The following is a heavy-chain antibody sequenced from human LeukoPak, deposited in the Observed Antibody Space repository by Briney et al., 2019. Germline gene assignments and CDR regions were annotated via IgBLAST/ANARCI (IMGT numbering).Heavy chain of an antibody. CDR1: GFTFSSYG. CDR3: AKGSDGYSGYDGGFDY. CDR2: ISGSGGST. Sequence: GGTLRLSCAASGFTFSSYGMSWVRQAPGKGLEWVSAISGSGGSTYYADSVKGWFTISRDNSKNTLYLQMNSLRAEDTAVYYCAKGSDGYSGYDGGFDYWGQGTLVTVSS. J-gene: IGHJ4*02. D-gene: IGHD5-12*01. V-gene: IGHV3-23*01.